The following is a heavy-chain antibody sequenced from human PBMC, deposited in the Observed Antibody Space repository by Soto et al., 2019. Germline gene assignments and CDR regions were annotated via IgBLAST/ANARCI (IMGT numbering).Heavy chain of an antibody. CDR2: IDAGNGNT. V-gene: IGHV1-3*01. CDR1: GYTFTSYA. D-gene: IGHD1-26*01. CDR3: ARVTSGSFNFDF. J-gene: IGHJ4*02. Sequence: ASVKVSCKASGYTFTSYAIHWVRQAPGQRPEWMGWIDAGNGNTKYSQKFQGRVTMTTDASTSTVYMELRSLRSDDTAVYYCARVTSGSFNFDFWGQGTLVTVSS.